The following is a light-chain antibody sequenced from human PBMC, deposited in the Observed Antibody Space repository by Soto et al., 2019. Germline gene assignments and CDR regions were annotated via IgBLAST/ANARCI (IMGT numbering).Light chain of an antibody. CDR1: SSNIGSNT. V-gene: IGLV1-44*01. CDR2: TNN. Sequence: QSVVTQPPSASATPGQRVTISCSGSSSNIGSNTVNWYQQLPGTAPKLLIYTNNQRPSGVPDRFSGSTSGTSASLAISGLQSDDEADYYCAAWDDSLNGPVFGGGTKLTVL. CDR3: AAWDDSLNGPV. J-gene: IGLJ3*02.